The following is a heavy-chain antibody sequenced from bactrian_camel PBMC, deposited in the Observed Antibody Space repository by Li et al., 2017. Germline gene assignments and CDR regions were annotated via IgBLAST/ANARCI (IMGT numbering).Heavy chain of an antibody. CDR1: GYRSMNC. V-gene: IGHV3S1*01. Sequence: VQLVESGGGSVQAGGNLTLSCLASGYRSMNCIGWFRQAPGKGREGVAFIYPATGPEYYGDSVKGRFTIVADVAKNTVFLQMSSLKPEDTAMYYCTAGTYIDCNAGDCFCRSYDEELLGQGTQVTVS. CDR2: IYPATGPE. J-gene: IGHJ4*01. D-gene: IGHD1*01.